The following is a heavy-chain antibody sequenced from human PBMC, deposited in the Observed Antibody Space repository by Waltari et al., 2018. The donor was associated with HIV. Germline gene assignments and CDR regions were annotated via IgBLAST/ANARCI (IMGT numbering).Heavy chain of an antibody. CDR3: ARDLYYGADY. J-gene: IGHJ4*02. Sequence: EVQLVESGGGLVQPGGSLRLSCAASGLTLRKYWMHWIRQAPGKGLEWVSRIEGDGSTTYYVDSVKGRFTISRDNAKNTLYLQMNYLSAEDTAVYFCARDLYYGADYWGQGTLVTVSS. D-gene: IGHD3-10*01. V-gene: IGHV3-74*01. CDR1: GLTLRKYW. CDR2: IEGDGSTT.